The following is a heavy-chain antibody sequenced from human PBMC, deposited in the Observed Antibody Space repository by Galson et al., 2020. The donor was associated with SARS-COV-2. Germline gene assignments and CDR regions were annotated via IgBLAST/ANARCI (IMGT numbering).Heavy chain of an antibody. D-gene: IGHD3-22*01. V-gene: IGHV4-4*02. CDR1: AGSISSRNW. CDR2: IYHSGHT. J-gene: IGHJ6*02. CDR3: ARPPQAGYYDSSGYYYARGGMDV. Sequence: SETLSLTCAVSAGSISSRNWWCWVRQPPGKGLEWSGAIYHSGHTTYNPSLKNRLTLSADQSKNQFSLKLSSVTAADTAVYYCARPPQAGYYDSSGYYYARGGMDVWGQGTTVTVSS.